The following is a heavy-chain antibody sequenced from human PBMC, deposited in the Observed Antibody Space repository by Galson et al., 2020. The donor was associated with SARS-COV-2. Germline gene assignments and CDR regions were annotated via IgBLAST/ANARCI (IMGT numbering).Heavy chain of an antibody. CDR3: ARTSYDILTGYYFTFDY. CDR1: GFSLSTSGMC. D-gene: IGHD3-9*01. J-gene: IGHJ4*02. Sequence: SGPTLVKPTQTLTLTCTFSGFSLSTSGMCVSWIRQPPGKALEWLALIDWDDDKYYSTSMKTRPTISKDTSKNQVVLTMTNMDPVDTATYYCARTSYDILTGYYFTFDYWGQGTLVTVSS. CDR2: IDWDDDK. V-gene: IGHV2-70*01.